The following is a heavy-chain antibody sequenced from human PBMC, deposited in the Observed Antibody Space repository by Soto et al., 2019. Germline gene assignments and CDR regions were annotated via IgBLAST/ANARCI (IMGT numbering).Heavy chain of an antibody. CDR2: IYYSGST. J-gene: IGHJ6*02. V-gene: IGHV4-31*03. CDR1: GGSISSGGYY. Sequence: PSETLSLTCTVSGGSISSGGYYWSWIRQHPGKSLEWIGYIYYSGSTYYNPSLKSRVTISVDTSKNQFSLKLSSVTAADTAVYYCAIIAAAEGNGMDVWGQGTTVTVSS. CDR3: AIIAAAEGNGMDV. D-gene: IGHD6-13*01.